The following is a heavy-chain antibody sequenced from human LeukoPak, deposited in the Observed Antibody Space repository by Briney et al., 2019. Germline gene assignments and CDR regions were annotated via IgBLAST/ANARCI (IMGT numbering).Heavy chain of an antibody. D-gene: IGHD5-24*01. CDR1: SESFTAYY. CDR2: INHVGST. J-gene: IGHJ4*02. Sequence: SETLSLTRAASSESFTAYYWSWIRQSPEKGLEWIGRINHVGSTNYNPSLRSRVTLSEDTSNSQFSPEVKSVTAADTATYYCARGQGWPPHFDFWGQGALVTVSS. V-gene: IGHV4-34*01. CDR3: ARGQGWPPHFDF.